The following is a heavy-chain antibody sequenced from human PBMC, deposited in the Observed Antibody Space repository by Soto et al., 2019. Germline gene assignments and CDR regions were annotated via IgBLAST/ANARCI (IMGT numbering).Heavy chain of an antibody. CDR3: ARDRYCSSTSCYTGNWFDP. CDR1: GYTFTGYY. CDR2: INPNSGGT. J-gene: IGHJ5*02. D-gene: IGHD2-2*02. V-gene: IGHV1-2*02. Sequence: VASVKVSCKASGYTFTGYYMHWVRQAPGQGLEWMGWINPNSGGTNYAQKFQGRVTMTRDTSISTAYMELSRLRSDDTAVYYCARDRYCSSTSCYTGNWFDPWGQGTLVTVSS.